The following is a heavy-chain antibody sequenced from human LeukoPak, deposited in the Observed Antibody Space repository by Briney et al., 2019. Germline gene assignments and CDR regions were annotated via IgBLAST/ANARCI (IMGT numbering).Heavy chain of an antibody. CDR2: MNAYNGNT. J-gene: IGHJ4*02. Sequence: ASVKVSSKASGYTFTIYGFSWVRQAPGQGLEWMGWMNAYNGNTNYAQKLQGRVTMTTDTSTSTAYMELRSLRFDDTAVYYCARRQGTTLSFDYWGQGTLVTVSS. V-gene: IGHV1-18*01. CDR3: ARRQGTTLSFDY. CDR1: GYTFTIYG. D-gene: IGHD1-1*01.